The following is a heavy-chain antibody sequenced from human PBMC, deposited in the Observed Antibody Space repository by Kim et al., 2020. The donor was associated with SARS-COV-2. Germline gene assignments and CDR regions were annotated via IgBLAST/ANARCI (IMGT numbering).Heavy chain of an antibody. CDR3: AKREGIAAAGYYYYYGMDV. J-gene: IGHJ6*02. Sequence: GGSLRLSCAASGFTFSSYGMHWVRQAPGKGLEWVAVISYDGSNKYYADSVKGRFTISRDNSKNTLYLQMNSLRAEDTAVYYCAKREGIAAAGYYYYYGMDVWGQGTTVTVSS. CDR1: GFTFSSYG. D-gene: IGHD6-13*01. V-gene: IGHV3-30*18. CDR2: ISYDGSNK.